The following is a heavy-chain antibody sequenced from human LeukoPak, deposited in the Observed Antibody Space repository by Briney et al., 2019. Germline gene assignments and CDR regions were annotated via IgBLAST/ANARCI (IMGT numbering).Heavy chain of an antibody. D-gene: IGHD7-27*01. CDR3: AKVVELGVSFMYYFDY. CDR1: GFTFSSYA. CDR2: ISGSGGST. J-gene: IGHJ4*02. V-gene: IGHV3-23*01. Sequence: QPGGSLRLSCAASGFTFSSYAMSWVRQAPGKGLEWVSAISGSGGSTYYADSVKGRFTISRDNANNTLYLQMNSLRAEDTAVYYCAKVVELGVSFMYYFDYWGQGTLVTVSS.